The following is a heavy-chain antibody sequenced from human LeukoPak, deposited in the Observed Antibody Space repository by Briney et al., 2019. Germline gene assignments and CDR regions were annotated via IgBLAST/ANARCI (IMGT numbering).Heavy chain of an antibody. CDR2: ISGSCGST. D-gene: IGHD6-13*01. J-gene: IGHJ3*02. CDR3: SKDRSRAAVDLDAFDI. CDR1: GFTFSCYA. V-gene: IGHV3-23*01. Sequence: GGSLRLSCGASGFTFSCYARRWVRQAPGKGLGWVSAISGSCGSTYYADSVKGRLTVSRDKSNNTRYLQTSRLRAEDTAVYYCSKDRSRAAVDLDAFDIWGQGTMVTVSS.